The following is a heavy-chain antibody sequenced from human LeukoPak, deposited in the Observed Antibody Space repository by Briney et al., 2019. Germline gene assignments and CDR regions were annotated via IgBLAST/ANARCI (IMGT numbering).Heavy chain of an antibody. J-gene: IGHJ6*02. V-gene: IGHV3-11*01. CDR3: ARDHIVVERRGLGRSNYYYYGMDV. CDR2: ISSSGSTI. D-gene: IGHD2-2*01. CDR1: GFTVSSNY. Sequence: QSGGSLRLSCAASGFTVSSNYMSWIRQAPGKGLEWVSYISSSGSTIYYADSVKGRFTISRDSSKNTLYLQMNSLRAEDTAVYYCARDHIVVERRGLGRSNYYYYGMDVWGQGTTVTVSS.